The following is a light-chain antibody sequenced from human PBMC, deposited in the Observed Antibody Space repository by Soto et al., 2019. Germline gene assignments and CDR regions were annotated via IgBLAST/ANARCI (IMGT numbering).Light chain of an antibody. CDR2: TAS. CDR1: QGISTY. V-gene: IGKV1-9*01. J-gene: IGKJ4*01. CDR3: QHVQSYPLT. Sequence: DIQLTQSPSFLSASVGDRVTITCRATQGISTYLTWYQQKPGKAPKLLICTASTLQSGVPSRFSGSVSGTEFTLTISSLQPEDFASYYCQHVQSYPLTFSGGTKVEI.